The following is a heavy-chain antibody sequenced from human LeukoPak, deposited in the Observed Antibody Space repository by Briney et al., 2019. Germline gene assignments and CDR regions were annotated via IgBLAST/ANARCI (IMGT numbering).Heavy chain of an antibody. V-gene: IGHV3-64D*06. D-gene: IGHD3-10*01. CDR1: GFTFSSYA. J-gene: IGHJ4*02. CDR3: VKGKIWFWELPFFDY. CDR2: ISSNGGST. Sequence: GGSLRLSCSASGFTFSSYAMHWVRQAPGKGLEYVSAISSNGGSTYYADSVKGRFTISRDNSKNTLYLQMSSLRAEDTAVYYCVKGKIWFWELPFFDYWGQGTLVTVSS.